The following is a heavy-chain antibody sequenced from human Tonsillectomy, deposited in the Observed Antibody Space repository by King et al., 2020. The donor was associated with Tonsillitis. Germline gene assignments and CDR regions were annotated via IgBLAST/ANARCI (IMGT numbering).Heavy chain of an antibody. V-gene: IGHV3-7*03. CDR1: GFMFSSYW. J-gene: IGHJ6*02. CDR3: ARDPLDWNYGQCYYYGMDV. Sequence: VQLVESGGGLVQPGGSLRLSCAASGFMFSSYWMSWVRQAPGRGLEWVANIKQDGSEKYYVDSVKDRFIVSRDNAKNSMYLQMDSLRGEDTAVYYCARDPLDWNYGQCYYYGMDVWGQGTAVTVSS. D-gene: IGHD1-7*01. CDR2: IKQDGSEK.